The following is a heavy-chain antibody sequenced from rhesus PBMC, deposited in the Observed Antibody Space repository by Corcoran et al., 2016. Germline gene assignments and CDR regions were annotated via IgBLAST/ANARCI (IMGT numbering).Heavy chain of an antibody. Sequence: QVQLRESGPGVVKPSETLSLTCAVSGYSISSGYDWSWIRQPPGKGLEWIGYIYGSSGSTNYNPSLKNRVTISKDTSKNQFSLKLSSVTAADTAVYYCARETLYGTSYLFDYWGQGVLVTVSS. CDR2: IYGSSGST. D-gene: IGHD4-29*01. CDR3: ARETLYGTSYLFDY. CDR1: GYSISSGYD. J-gene: IGHJ4*01. V-gene: IGHV4-76*01.